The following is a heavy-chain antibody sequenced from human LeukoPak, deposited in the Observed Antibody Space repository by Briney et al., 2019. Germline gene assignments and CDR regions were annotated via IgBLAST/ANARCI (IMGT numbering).Heavy chain of an antibody. CDR1: GYTFTSYG. CDR2: ISAYNGNT. D-gene: IGHD3-10*01. J-gene: IGHJ4*02. V-gene: IGHV1-18*01. Sequence: GASVKVSCKASGYTFTSYGISWVRQAPGQGLEWMGWISAYNGNTNYAQKLQGRVTMTTDTSTSTAYMELRSLRSDDTAVYYCARVKIGSGSYYYFNYWGQGTLATVSS. CDR3: ARVKIGSGSYYYFNY.